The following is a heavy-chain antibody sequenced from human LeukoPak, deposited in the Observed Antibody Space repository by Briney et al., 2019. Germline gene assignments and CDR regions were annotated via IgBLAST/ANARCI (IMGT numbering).Heavy chain of an antibody. CDR2: INSDGSTT. D-gene: IGHD3-10*01. Sequence: GGSLRLSCAASGFKLNNYWMHWVRQAPGKGLVWVSRINSDGSTTTYADSVRGRFTISRDNAKHTLYLQMNSLRAEDTAVYYCERGGFDTIGFDYWGQGTLVTVSS. CDR3: ERGGFDTIGFDY. V-gene: IGHV3-74*01. CDR1: GFKLNNYW. J-gene: IGHJ4*02.